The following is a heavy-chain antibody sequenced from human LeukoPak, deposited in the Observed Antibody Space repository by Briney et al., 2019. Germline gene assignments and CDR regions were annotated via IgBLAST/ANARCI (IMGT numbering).Heavy chain of an antibody. CDR1: GGSFSGYY. D-gene: IGHD2-2*01. J-gene: IGHJ6*03. CDR3: ARRRMGYQLLYYYYYMDV. Sequence: SETLSLTCAVYGGSFSGYYWSWIRQPPGKGLEWIGEINHSGSTNYNPSLKSRVTISVDTSKNQFSLKLSSVTAADTAVYYCARRRMGYQLLYYYYYMDVWGKGTTVTISS. V-gene: IGHV4-34*01. CDR2: INHSGST.